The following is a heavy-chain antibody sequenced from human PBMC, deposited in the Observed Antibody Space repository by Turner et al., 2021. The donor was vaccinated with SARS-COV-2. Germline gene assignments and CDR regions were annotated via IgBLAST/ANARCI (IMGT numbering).Heavy chain of an antibody. D-gene: IGHD1-26*01. CDR1: GFTFSSYG. CDR2: ISYDGSNK. V-gene: IGHV3-30*18. Sequence: GQLVESGGGVVQPGRSLRLSCAASGFTFSSYGMHWVRQAPGKGLEWVAVISYDGSNKYYADSVKGRFTISRDNSKNTLYLQMNSLRAEDTAVYYCAKIYGGSYFAAFDYWGQGTLVTVSS. J-gene: IGHJ4*02. CDR3: AKIYGGSYFAAFDY.